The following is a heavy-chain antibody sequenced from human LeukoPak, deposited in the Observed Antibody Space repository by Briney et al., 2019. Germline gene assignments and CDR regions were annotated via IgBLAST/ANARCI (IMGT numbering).Heavy chain of an antibody. CDR2: IFYSGDT. V-gene: IGHV4-39*07. Sequence: KASETLSLTCTVSGGSIVSGSYCWGWIRQPPGRGPEWIGCIFYSGDTYYNPSLKSRVTISVDTSKNQFSLKLSSVTAADTAVYYCARSGYYYDSLDYWGQGALVTVSS. CDR1: GGSIVSGSYC. J-gene: IGHJ4*02. D-gene: IGHD3-22*01. CDR3: ARSGYYYDSLDY.